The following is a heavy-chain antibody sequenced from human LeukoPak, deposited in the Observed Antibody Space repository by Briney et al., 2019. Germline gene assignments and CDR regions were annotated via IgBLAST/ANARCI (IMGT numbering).Heavy chain of an antibody. V-gene: IGHV3-21*04. CDR2: ISSSSSYI. CDR3: AKGVTTYPPPATADY. Sequence: GGSLRLSCAASGFTFSSYSMNWVRQAPGKGLEWVSSISSSSSYIKYADSVKGRFTISRDNSKNTLYLQMNSLRAEDTALYYCAKGVTTYPPPATADYWGQGTLVTLSS. J-gene: IGHJ4*02. CDR1: GFTFSSYS. D-gene: IGHD4-17*01.